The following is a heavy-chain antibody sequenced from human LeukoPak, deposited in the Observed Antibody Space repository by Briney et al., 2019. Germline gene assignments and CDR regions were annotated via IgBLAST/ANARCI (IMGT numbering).Heavy chain of an antibody. D-gene: IGHD6-19*01. CDR3: ARVDSSGWEFDY. V-gene: IGHV4-59*01. CDR1: GGSISSYY. J-gene: IGHJ4*02. Sequence: SPSETLSLTCTVSGGSISSYYWSWIRQPPGKGLEWIGYIYYSGSTNYNPSLKSRVTISVDTSKNQFSLKLSSVTAADTAVYYCARVDSSGWEFDYWGQGTLVTVSS. CDR2: IYYSGST.